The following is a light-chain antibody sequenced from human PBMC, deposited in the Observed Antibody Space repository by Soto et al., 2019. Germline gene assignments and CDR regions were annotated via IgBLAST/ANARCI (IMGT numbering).Light chain of an antibody. CDR3: NSWTNSTPMK. CDR1: SSDVGAYNY. Sequence: QSLLTQPASVSGSPGQSITISCTGTSSDVGAYNYVSWCQQHPGKAPKLMIYDVNIRPSGFSNRFSGSKSGNTASLTISGLQAEDEAYYYCNSWTNSTPMKFGGGTKVTV. V-gene: IGLV2-14*01. CDR2: DVN. J-gene: IGLJ2*01.